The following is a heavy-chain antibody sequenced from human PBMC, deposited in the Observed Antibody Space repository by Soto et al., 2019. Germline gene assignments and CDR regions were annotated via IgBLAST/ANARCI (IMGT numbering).Heavy chain of an antibody. CDR3: ARRMVRGVNDY. V-gene: IGHV4-59*08. Sequence: SETLSLTCAVDGGSFSGYYWSWIRQPPGKGLEWIGYIYYSGSTNYNPSLKSRVTISVDTSKNQFSLKLSSVTAADTAVYYCARRMVRGVNDYWGQGTLVTVSS. J-gene: IGHJ4*02. CDR2: IYYSGST. CDR1: GGSFSGYY. D-gene: IGHD3-10*01.